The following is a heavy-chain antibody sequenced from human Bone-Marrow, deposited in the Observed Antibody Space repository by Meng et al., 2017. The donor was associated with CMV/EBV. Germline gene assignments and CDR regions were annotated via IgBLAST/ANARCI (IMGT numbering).Heavy chain of an antibody. CDR3: AHSRQYYDYVWGNYRKIFDS. J-gene: IGHJ4*02. V-gene: IGHV2-5*01. D-gene: IGHD3-16*02. CDR1: TSGAG. Sequence: TSGAGVGWISQPPGRALEWLALIYWNDDKNYSPSLNNRLTITKDTSRNRVVLTMTNVDPADTATYYCAHSRQYYDYVWGNYRKIFDSWGLGALVTVSS. CDR2: IYWNDDK.